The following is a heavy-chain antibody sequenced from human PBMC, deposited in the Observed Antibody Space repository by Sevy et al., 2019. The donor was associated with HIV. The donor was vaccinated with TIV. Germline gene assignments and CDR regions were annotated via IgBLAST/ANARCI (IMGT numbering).Heavy chain of an antibody. D-gene: IGHD6-19*01. Sequence: GGSLRLSCAASGFTFSSYGMHWVRQAPGKGLEWVAVISYDGSNKYYAHSVKGLFTISRDNSKNTLSLQMNSLRAEDTAVYYCAKVGSGWSISDAFDIWGQGTMVTVSS. J-gene: IGHJ3*02. V-gene: IGHV3-30*18. CDR3: AKVGSGWSISDAFDI. CDR1: GFTFSSYG. CDR2: ISYDGSNK.